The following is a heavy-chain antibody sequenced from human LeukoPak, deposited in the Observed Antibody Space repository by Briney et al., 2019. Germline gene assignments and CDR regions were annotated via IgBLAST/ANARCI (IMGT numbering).Heavy chain of an antibody. D-gene: IGHD3-22*01. Sequence: SETLSLTCTVSGGSMSSYYWSWIRQPPGKRLERIGYIYYSGHTNSNTSLKSRVTISVDTSKTQFSLTLSSVTAADTAVYYCARVRDRSLNNWFDPWGQGTLVTVSS. J-gene: IGHJ5*02. V-gene: IGHV4-59*01. CDR1: GGSMSSYY. CDR2: IYYSGHT. CDR3: ARVRDRSLNNWFDP.